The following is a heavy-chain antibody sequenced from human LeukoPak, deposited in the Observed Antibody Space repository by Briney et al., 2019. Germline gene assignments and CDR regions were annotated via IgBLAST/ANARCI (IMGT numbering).Heavy chain of an antibody. CDR2: IKHDGSEK. CDR3: ARLVDYYDSSGYYY. V-gene: IGHV3-7*01. D-gene: IGHD3-22*01. CDR1: GFTFSNYW. J-gene: IGHJ4*02. Sequence: GGSLRLSCAASGFTFSNYWMSWVRQAPGKGLEWVANIKHDGSEKYYVDSVKGRFTISRDNAKNSLYLQMNSLRAEDTAVYYCARLVDYYDSSGYYYWGQGTLVTVSS.